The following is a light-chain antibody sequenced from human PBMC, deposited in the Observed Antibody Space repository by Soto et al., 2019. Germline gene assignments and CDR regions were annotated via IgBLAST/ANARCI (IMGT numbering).Light chain of an antibody. CDR3: LQHSSYPFT. V-gene: IGKV1-17*01. J-gene: IGKJ3*01. CDR1: QGIGNY. Sequence: DIQMTQSPPSLSASVGDRVTITCRASQGIGNYLGWYQQKPGKAPKRLIYAASSLQGGVPSRFSGSGSGTEFTLTISSLQPEDFAAYYCLQHSSYPFTFCPGTKVDIK. CDR2: AAS.